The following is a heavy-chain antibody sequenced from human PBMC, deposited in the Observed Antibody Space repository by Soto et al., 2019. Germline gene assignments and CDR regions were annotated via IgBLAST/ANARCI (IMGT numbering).Heavy chain of an antibody. V-gene: IGHV3-23*01. CDR2: IGGGDDKT. Sequence: EVQLLDSGGGLVQPGGALRHSCAVAGFKFENYALTWVRQAPGKGLEWVSSIGGGDDKTDYADSVRGRFTISRDTAKNTVFLQMTSLRVDDTAMYYCAKDRLTSLVRKFWFSDAWSRGTLVTVSS. D-gene: IGHD3-10*02. CDR1: GFKFENYA. J-gene: IGHJ2*01. CDR3: AKDRLTSLVRKFWFSDA.